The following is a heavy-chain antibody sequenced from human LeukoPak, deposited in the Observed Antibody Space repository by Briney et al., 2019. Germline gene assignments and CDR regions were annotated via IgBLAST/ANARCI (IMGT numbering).Heavy chain of an antibody. Sequence: SETLSLTCTVSGGSISSGGYYWSWIRQHPGKGLEWIGYIYYSGSTYYNPSLKSRVTISVDTSKNQFSLKLSSVTAADTAVYYCARDAKGVGATVDYWGQGTLVTVSS. CDR3: ARDAKGVGATVDY. CDR1: GGSISSGGYY. CDR2: IYYSGST. J-gene: IGHJ4*02. V-gene: IGHV4-31*03. D-gene: IGHD1-26*01.